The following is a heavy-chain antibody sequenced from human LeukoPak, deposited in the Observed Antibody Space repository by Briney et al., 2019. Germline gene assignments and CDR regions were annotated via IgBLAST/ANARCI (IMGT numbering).Heavy chain of an antibody. CDR2: IIPIFGTA. CDR3: ARAEGSSSLYYYYGMDV. CDR1: GGTFSSYA. V-gene: IGHV1-69*13. J-gene: IGHJ6*02. D-gene: IGHD6-6*01. Sequence: SVKVSCKASGGTFSSYAISWVRQAPGQGLEWMGGIIPIFGTANYAQKFQGRVTITADESTSTAYMELSSLRSEDAAVYYCARAEGSSSLYYYYGMDVWGQGTTVTVSS.